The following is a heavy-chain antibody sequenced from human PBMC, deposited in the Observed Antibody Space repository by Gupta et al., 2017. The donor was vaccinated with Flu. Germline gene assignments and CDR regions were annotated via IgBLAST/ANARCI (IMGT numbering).Heavy chain of an antibody. CDR1: GFTFSSFD. Sequence: QVQLVESGGGVVQPGRSLRLSCAASGFTFSSFDMHWVRQAPGKGLEWVAIISYDASNEYYEEAVKGRFTISRDDSKNMLFLQMNSLRAEDTAVYYCAKDSVLQGTKGYRDFWGAYWGEAGLDGWGQGTTVTVS. CDR2: ISYDASNE. D-gene: IGHD3-3*01. J-gene: IGHJ6*02. V-gene: IGHV3-30*18. CDR3: AKDSVLQGTKGYRDFWGAYWGEAGLDG.